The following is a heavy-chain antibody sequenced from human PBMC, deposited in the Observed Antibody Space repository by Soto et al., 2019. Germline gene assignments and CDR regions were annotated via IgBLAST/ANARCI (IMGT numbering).Heavy chain of an antibody. V-gene: IGHV3-48*02. CDR3: AREDVQGSSWFRFLDF. CDR2: ISTSGATR. CDR1: GFTFSTDT. Sequence: GGSLRLSCVASGFTFSTDTMNWVRQAPGKGLEWVAHISTSGATRYYADSVKGRFTISRDNAKTSLYLQMDSLRNEDTAVYYCAREDVQGSSWFRFLDFWGQGALVTVSS. J-gene: IGHJ4*02. D-gene: IGHD6-13*01.